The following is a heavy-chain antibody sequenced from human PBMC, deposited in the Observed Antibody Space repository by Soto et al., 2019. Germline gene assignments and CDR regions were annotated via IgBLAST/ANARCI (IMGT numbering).Heavy chain of an antibody. CDR2: ISSNSDTT. CDR1: GFIFSTYA. V-gene: IGHV3-23*01. CDR3: AHPRGYGVFDAVDI. J-gene: IGHJ3*02. D-gene: IGHD4-17*01. Sequence: GGSLRLSCAASGFIFSTYAMNWVRQAPGEGLEWVSAISSNSDTTFYAESVRGRFTISRDNSVNTLYLQMSRLRTEDTAVYYCAHPRGYGVFDAVDIWGQGTMVTVSS.